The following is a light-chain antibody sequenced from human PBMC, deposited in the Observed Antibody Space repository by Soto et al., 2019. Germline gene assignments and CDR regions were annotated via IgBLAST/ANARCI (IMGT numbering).Light chain of an antibody. Sequence: QSVLTQPPSVSGAPGQRVTISCTGSSSNIGAGYDVHWYQQLPGTAPKLLIYGNINRPSGVPDRFSGSKSGTSASLAITGLQAEDEADYYCQSYDSSLSGYVVFGGGTMLTVL. J-gene: IGLJ2*01. CDR2: GNI. V-gene: IGLV1-40*01. CDR1: SSNIGAGYD. CDR3: QSYDSSLSGYVV.